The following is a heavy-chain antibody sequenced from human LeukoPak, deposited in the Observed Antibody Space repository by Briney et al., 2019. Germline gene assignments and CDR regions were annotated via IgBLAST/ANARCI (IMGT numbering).Heavy chain of an antibody. D-gene: IGHD2-2*01. Sequence: SCKASGGTFSSYAISWVRQAPGKGLEWVSGIIGGAGSTYYADSVKGRFTISGDNSKNTLFLQMNSLRAEDTAVYYCAHGAMYQLDYWGQGTLVTVSS. CDR1: GGTFSSYA. CDR3: AHGAMYQLDY. V-gene: IGHV3-23*01. CDR2: IIGGAGST. J-gene: IGHJ4*02.